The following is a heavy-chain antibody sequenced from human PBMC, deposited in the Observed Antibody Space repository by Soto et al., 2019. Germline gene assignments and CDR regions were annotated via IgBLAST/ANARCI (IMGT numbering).Heavy chain of an antibody. D-gene: IGHD3-22*01. Sequence: QVQLVQSGAEVKKPGASVKVSCKASGYTFTSYYMHWVRQAPGEGLEWMGIINPSGGSTSYAQKFQGRVTMTRDTSTSTVYMELSSLRSEDTAVYYCARDRLSGYYFDYWGQGTLVTVSS. V-gene: IGHV1-46*03. CDR2: INPSGGST. J-gene: IGHJ4*02. CDR1: GYTFTSYY. CDR3: ARDRLSGYYFDY.